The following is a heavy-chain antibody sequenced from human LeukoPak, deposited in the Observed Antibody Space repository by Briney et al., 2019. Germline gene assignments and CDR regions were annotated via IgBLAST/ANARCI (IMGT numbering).Heavy chain of an antibody. Sequence: ASVKVSCKASGGTFSSYAISWVRQAPGQGLEWMGGIIPIFGTANYAQKFQGRVTITADGSTSTAYMELSSLRSEDTAVYYCARGNTVFLPYYYYYGMDVWGQGTTVTVSS. CDR3: ARGNTVFLPYYYYYGMDV. V-gene: IGHV1-69*13. CDR1: GGTFSSYA. CDR2: IIPIFGTA. J-gene: IGHJ6*02. D-gene: IGHD4-17*01.